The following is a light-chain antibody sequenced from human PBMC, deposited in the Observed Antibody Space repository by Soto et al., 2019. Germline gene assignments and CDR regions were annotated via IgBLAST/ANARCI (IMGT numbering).Light chain of an antibody. CDR3: QQYNDWPLT. CDR1: QSISSN. V-gene: IGKV3-15*01. J-gene: IGKJ1*01. CDR2: GAF. Sequence: DIVMTQSPATLSVSPGERATLSCRASQSISSNLAWYQQKPGQAPSLLIYGAFTRATGIPARFSGTGSGTEFTLTISSLQSEDFALYYCQQYNDWPLTFGQGTKVE.